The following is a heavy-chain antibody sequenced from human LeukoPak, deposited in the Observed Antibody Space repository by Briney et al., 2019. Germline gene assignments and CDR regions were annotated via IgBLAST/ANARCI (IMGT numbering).Heavy chain of an antibody. J-gene: IGHJ1*01. CDR2: IKSKTDGGTT. V-gene: IGHV3-15*01. CDR1: GFTFSNAW. Sequence: GGSLRLSCAASGFTFSNAWMSWVRQAPGKGLEWVGRIKSKTDGGTTDYAAPVKGRFTISRDDSKNTLYLQMNSLKTEDTAVYYCTTDWQVDYYDSSGYYSHTEYFQHWGQGTLVTVSS. CDR3: TTDWQVDYYDSSGYYSHTEYFQH. D-gene: IGHD3-22*01.